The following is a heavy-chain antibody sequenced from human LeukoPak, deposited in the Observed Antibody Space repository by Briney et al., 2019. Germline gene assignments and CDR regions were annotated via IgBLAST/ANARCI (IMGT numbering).Heavy chain of an antibody. CDR2: IKIDGTPVKPGGGNT. V-gene: IGHV1-46*04. J-gene: IGHJ4*02. CDR1: GYIFSDNH. Sequence: GASVKISCKASGYIFSDNHIHWVRQAPGRGPEWMGIIKIDGTPVKPGGGNTNYAQNLQGRVSMTRDMSTNTVYMELSRLRYEDTAIYYCARDNRDWSVDYWGQGTLVSVSS. D-gene: IGHD3/OR15-3a*01. CDR3: ARDNRDWSVDY.